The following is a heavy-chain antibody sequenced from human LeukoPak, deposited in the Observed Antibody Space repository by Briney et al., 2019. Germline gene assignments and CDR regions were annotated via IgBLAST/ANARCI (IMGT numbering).Heavy chain of an antibody. CDR2: INPNSGGT. D-gene: IGHD3-10*01. J-gene: IGHJ6*02. CDR3: ARDYYGSGSYYYYYGMDV. CDR1: GYTFTGYY. Sequence: ASVKVSCKASGYTFTGYYMHWVRQAPGQRLEWMGWINPNSGGTNYAQKFQGRVTMTRDTSISTAYMELSRLRSDDTAVYYCARDYYGSGSYYYYYGMDVWGQGTTVTVSS. V-gene: IGHV1-2*02.